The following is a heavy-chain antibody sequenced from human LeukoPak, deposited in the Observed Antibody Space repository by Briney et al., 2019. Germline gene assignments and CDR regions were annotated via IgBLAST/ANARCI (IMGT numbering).Heavy chain of an antibody. CDR3: ARLGPRWLRFPGFDY. Sequence: GASLKISCKGSGYSFTSYWIGWVRQLPGKGLEWMGIIYPGDSDTRYSPSFQGQVTISADKSISTAYLQWSSLKASDTAMYYCARLGPRWLRFPGFDYWGQGTLVTVSS. CDR1: GYSFTSYW. D-gene: IGHD5-12*01. CDR2: IYPGDSDT. J-gene: IGHJ4*02. V-gene: IGHV5-51*01.